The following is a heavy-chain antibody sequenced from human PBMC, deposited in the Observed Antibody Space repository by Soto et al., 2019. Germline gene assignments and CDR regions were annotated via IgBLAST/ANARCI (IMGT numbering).Heavy chain of an antibody. CDR3: TTTGTIDY. CDR2: IKSNSDGGTT. V-gene: IGHV3-15*01. J-gene: IGHJ4*02. D-gene: IGHD1-1*01. CDR1: GFTFSKAG. Sequence: PXVSLRLSCAASGFTFSKAGMTWVRQAPGKGLEWLGRIKSNSDGGTTYYAAPVEGRFTISRDDSTNTVYLQMNSLKSEDTDVYYCTTTGTIDYWGQGTLVTVSS.